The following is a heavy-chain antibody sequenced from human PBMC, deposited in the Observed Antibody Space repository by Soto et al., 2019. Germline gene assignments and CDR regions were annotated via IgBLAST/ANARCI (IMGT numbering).Heavy chain of an antibody. CDR1: GDTFSRYT. CDR3: ARASPREYRGYSFYNMDV. Sequence: QVQLVQSGAEVKKPGSSVKVSCTASGDTFSRYTITWVRQAPGHGLEWMGRFIPVLGITNYAQKFQGRLTITADKSVSTAYMELSSLRSEDTAVYYCARASPREYRGYSFYNMDVWGRGTTVTVSS. D-gene: IGHD2-21*01. CDR2: FIPVLGIT. V-gene: IGHV1-69*02. J-gene: IGHJ6*03.